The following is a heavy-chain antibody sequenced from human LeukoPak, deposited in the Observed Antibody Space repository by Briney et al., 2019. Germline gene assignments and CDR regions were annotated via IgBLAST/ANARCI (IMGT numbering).Heavy chain of an antibody. CDR2: INPKSGDT. J-gene: IGHJ4*02. Sequence: ASVTVSCKPSGYTFTVYYMHWVRQAPGQGPEWMGWINPKSGDTNYAQKFQGRVTMTRDTSISTAYMELSRLRSDDTAVYYCASGSAAWDYWGQGTLVTVSS. CDR3: ASGSAAWDY. CDR1: GYTFTVYY. D-gene: IGHD6-13*01. V-gene: IGHV1-2*02.